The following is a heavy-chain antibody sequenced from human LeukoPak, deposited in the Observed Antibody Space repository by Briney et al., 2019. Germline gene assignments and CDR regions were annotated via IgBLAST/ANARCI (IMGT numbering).Heavy chain of an antibody. CDR3: AKDRVYSSSWFGH. CDR2: INADGDRT. CDR1: GFTLSDYH. Sequence: PGGSLRLSCAASGFTLSDYHMNWVRQAPGKGLEWLSSINADGDRTYYADSVQGRFTISRDNSKNTLELEVTSLRAEDTALYYCAKDRVYSSSWFGHWGQGTLVTVSS. D-gene: IGHD6-13*01. J-gene: IGHJ5*02. V-gene: IGHV3-23*01.